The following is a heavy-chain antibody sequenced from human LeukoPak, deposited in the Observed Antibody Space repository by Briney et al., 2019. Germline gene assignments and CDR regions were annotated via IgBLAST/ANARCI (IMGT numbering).Heavy chain of an antibody. V-gene: IGHV3-23*01. D-gene: IGHD6-13*01. CDR1: GFTFSSYA. CDR2: ISGSGGST. CDR3: AKVVEDSWQDFDY. J-gene: IGHJ4*02. Sequence: GGSLRLSCAASGFTFSSYAMSWVCQAPGEGLEWVSAISGSGGSTYYADSVKGRFTISRDNSKNTLYLQMNSLRAEDTAVYYCAKVVEDSWQDFDYWGQGTLVTVSS.